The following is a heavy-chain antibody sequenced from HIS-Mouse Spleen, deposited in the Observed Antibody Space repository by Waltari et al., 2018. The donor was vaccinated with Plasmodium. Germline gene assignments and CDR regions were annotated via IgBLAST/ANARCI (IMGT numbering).Heavy chain of an antibody. J-gene: IGHJ4*02. CDR1: GGSISSYY. V-gene: IGHV4-59*08. CDR2: IYYSGST. D-gene: IGHD5-18*01. Sequence: QVQLQESGPGLVKPSETLSLTCTVSGGSISSYYWSWIRQPPGKGLEWIGYIYYSGSTNYNPSLKSRVTISVDTSKNQFSLKLSSVTAAYTAVYYCARLRYSYGYFDYWGQGTLVTVSS. CDR3: ARLRYSYGYFDY.